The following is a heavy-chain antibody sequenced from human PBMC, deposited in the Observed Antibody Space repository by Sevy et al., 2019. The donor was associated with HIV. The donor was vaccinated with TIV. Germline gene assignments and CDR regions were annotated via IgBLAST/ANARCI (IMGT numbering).Heavy chain of an antibody. CDR1: GYTFTNYY. J-gene: IGHJ4*02. D-gene: IGHD1-20*01. Sequence: ASVKVSCKASGYTFTNYYIHWMRQAPGQGLEWMEIINPSGGSTSYAQKFQGRVTMTRDTSTSTVYMELSSLRSEDTAVYYCARDSTVITVFQYWGQGTLVTVSS. V-gene: IGHV1-46*01. CDR2: INPSGGST. CDR3: ARDSTVITVFQY.